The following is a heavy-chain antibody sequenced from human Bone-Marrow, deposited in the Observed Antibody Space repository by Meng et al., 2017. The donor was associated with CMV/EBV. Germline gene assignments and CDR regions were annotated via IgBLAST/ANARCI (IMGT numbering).Heavy chain of an antibody. Sequence: GGSLRLSCAASGFTFSNAWMSWVRQAPGKGLEWVGRIKSKTVGGATDYAAPVKGRFTISRDDSKNTLYLQMKSLKTEDTAVYYGTADFLGVYYFAYWGQGSLVSVDS. CDR2: IKSKTVGGAT. CDR3: TADFLGVYYFAY. J-gene: IGHJ4*02. V-gene: IGHV3-15*01. D-gene: IGHD2-8*01. CDR1: GFTFSNAW.